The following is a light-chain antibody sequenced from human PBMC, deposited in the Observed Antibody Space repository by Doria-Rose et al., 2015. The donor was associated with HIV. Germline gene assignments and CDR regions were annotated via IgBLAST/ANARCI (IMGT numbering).Light chain of an antibody. J-gene: IGLJ2*01. CDR1: SLRSNY. CDR2: SKN. V-gene: IGLV3-19*01. CDR3: NSRDNSGNHLV. Sequence: SSELSQEPAVSVALGQTVRITCQGDSLRSNYASWYQQRPGQAPILVIQSKNNRPSGIPDRFSGSSSGSTASLTITGAQAEDEADYYCNSRDNSGNHLVFGGGTKLTVL.